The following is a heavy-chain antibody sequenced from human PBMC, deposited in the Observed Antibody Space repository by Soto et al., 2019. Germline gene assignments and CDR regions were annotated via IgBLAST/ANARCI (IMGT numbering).Heavy chain of an antibody. Sequence: ASVKVSCKASGCTFTSYAMHWVRQAPGQRLEWMGWINAGNGNTKYSQKFQGRVTITRDTSASTAYMELSSRRSEDTAVYYCARGIAPYYFDYWGQGTLVTVSS. J-gene: IGHJ4*02. V-gene: IGHV1-3*01. CDR3: ARGIAPYYFDY. D-gene: IGHD6-13*01. CDR2: INAGNGNT. CDR1: GCTFTSYA.